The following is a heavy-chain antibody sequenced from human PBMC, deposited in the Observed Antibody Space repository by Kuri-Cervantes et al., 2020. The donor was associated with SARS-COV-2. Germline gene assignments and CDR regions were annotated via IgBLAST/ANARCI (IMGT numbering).Heavy chain of an antibody. CDR2: ITYDGTNQ. Sequence: GESLKISCAASGFTFGHYAVHWVRQAPGKGLEWVAAITYDGTNQYYADSVKGRFTISRDNAKNSLYLQMNSLRAEDTAVYYCATTLVGARNYWGQGTLVTVSS. V-gene: IGHV3-30*04. CDR1: GFTFGHYA. CDR3: ATTLVGARNY. J-gene: IGHJ4*02. D-gene: IGHD1-26*01.